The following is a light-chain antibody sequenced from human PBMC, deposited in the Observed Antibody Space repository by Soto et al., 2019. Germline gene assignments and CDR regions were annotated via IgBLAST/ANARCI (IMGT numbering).Light chain of an antibody. J-gene: IGKJ1*01. Sequence: ESRLKQPPGTLSLSTGERATLSCRASQSVSSTYLAWYQQKPGQAPRLLIYGASSRATGIPDRFSGSGSGTDFTLTISRLEPEDFAVYYCHQYDSWTFGQGTNVDI. CDR1: QSVSSTY. V-gene: IGKV3-20*01. CDR2: GAS. CDR3: HQYDSWT.